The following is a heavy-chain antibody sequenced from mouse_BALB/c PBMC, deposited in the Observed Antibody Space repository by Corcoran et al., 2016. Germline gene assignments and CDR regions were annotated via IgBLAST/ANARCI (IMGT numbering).Heavy chain of an antibody. CDR1: GYTFTTAG. J-gene: IGHJ3*01. V-gene: IGHV9-4*02. Sequence: QIQLVQSGPELKKPGETFRISCKASGYTFTTAGMQWVQKMPGKGLKWIGWINTHSGVPKYAEDFKGRFAFSLETSASTAYLQISNLKNEDTATYFCARSRDGYWFAYWGQGTLVTVSA. D-gene: IGHD2-3*01. CDR3: ARSRDGYWFAY. CDR2: INTHSGVP.